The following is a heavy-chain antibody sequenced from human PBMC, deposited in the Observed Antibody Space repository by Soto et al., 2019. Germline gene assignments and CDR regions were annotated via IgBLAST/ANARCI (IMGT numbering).Heavy chain of an antibody. D-gene: IGHD6-19*01. J-gene: IGHJ4*02. CDR1: GGTLSSYA. CDR2: IIPIFGTA. CDR3: ARELAGTDLEYYFDY. Sequence: QVQLVQSGAEVKKPGSSVKVFCKASGGTLSSYAISWVRQAPGQGLEWMGGIIPIFGTANYAQKFQGRVTITADESTSTAYMELSSLRSEDTAVYYCARELAGTDLEYYFDYWGQGTLVTVSS. V-gene: IGHV1-69*01.